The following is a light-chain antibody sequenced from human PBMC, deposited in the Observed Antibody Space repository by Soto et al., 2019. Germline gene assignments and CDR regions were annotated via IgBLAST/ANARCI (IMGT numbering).Light chain of an antibody. CDR1: SSDVGSYNL. Sequence: QSALTQPASVSGAPGQSSTISCTGTSSDVGSYNLVSWYQQHPGKAPKLMIYEGSKRPSGVSNRFSGSKSGNTASLTISGLQAEDEADYSCCSYAGSSTSNVVFGGGTKLTVL. CDR2: EGS. J-gene: IGLJ2*01. V-gene: IGLV2-23*01. CDR3: CSYAGSSTSNVV.